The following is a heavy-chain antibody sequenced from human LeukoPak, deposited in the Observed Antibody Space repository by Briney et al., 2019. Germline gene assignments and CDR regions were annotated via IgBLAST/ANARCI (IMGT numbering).Heavy chain of an antibody. J-gene: IGHJ3*02. V-gene: IGHV1-18*01. CDR2: ISAYNGNT. D-gene: IGHD4-23*01. CDR3: ATRYYGGNPEDGIGDAFDI. CDR1: GYTFTSYG. Sequence: ASVKVSCKASGYTFTSYGISWVRQAPGQGLEWMGWISAYNGNTNYAQKLQGRVTMTTDTSTSTAYMELRSLRSDDTAVYYCATRYYGGNPEDGIGDAFDIWGQGTMVTVSS.